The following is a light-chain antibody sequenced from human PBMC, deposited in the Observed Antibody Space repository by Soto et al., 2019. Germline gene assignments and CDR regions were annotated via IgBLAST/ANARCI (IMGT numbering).Light chain of an antibody. Sequence: IVLTQSPATLSLSPGARATLSCRAGQSVSNYLAWYQQKPGQAPRLLIYDTFNRATGIPARFSGSGSGTDFTLTISSLEPEDLAVYFWVPRSTWPWTSGQGTKVEIK. CDR1: QSVSNY. V-gene: IGKV3-11*01. J-gene: IGKJ1*01. CDR2: DTF. CDR3: VPRSTWPWT.